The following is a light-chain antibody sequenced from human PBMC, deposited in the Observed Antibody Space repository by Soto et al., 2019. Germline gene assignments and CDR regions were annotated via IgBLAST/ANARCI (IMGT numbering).Light chain of an antibody. CDR2: AAS. J-gene: IGKJ4*01. CDR1: QTIYNY. CDR3: QQSYSSVP. V-gene: IGKV1-39*01. Sequence: DIQMTQSPSSLSASVGDRVTITCRASQTIYNYLNWYQQKPGKAPNLLIYAASTLKSGVPSRFSGSGSGTEFSLTISSLQPEDFAIYFCQQSYSSVPFGGGTKVQIK.